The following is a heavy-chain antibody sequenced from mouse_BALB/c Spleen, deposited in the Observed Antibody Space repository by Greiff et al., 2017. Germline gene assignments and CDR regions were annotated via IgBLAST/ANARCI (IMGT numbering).Heavy chain of an antibody. Sequence: QVQLQQSGPGLVQPSQSLSITCTVSGFSLTSYGVHWVRQSPGKGLEWLGVIWSGGSTDYNAALKSRLSISKDNSKSQVFLKMNSLQTDDTARYYCARDDYYYGSSFAYWGQGTLVTVSA. CDR3: ARDDYYYGSSFAY. V-gene: IGHV2-4-1*01. J-gene: IGHJ3*01. D-gene: IGHD1-1*01. CDR1: GFSLTSYG. CDR2: IWSGGST.